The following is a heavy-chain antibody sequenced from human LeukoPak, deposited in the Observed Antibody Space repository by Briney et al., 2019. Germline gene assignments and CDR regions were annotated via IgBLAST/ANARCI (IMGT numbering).Heavy chain of an antibody. CDR1: GGSISSYY. D-gene: IGHD6-13*01. Sequence: SETLSLTCTVSGGSISSYYWSWIRQPAGKGLEWIGRIYTSGSTNYNPSLKSRVTMSVDTSKNQFSLKLSSVTAADTAVYYCARDFSSSWDPDAFDIWGQGTMVTVSS. CDR2: IYTSGST. CDR3: ARDFSSSWDPDAFDI. V-gene: IGHV4-4*07. J-gene: IGHJ3*02.